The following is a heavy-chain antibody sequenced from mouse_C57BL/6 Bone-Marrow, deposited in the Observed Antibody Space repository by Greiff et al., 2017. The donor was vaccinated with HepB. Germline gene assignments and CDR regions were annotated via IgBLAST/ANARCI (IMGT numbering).Heavy chain of an antibody. CDR3: AREKVYFDY. CDR1: GFTFSDYG. J-gene: IGHJ2*01. V-gene: IGHV5-17*01. CDR2: ISSCSSTI. Sequence: EVQVVESGGGLVKPGGSLKLSCAASGFTFSDYGMHWVRQAPEKGLEWVAYISSCSSTIYYADTVKGRFTISRDNAKNTLFLQMTSLRSEDTAMYYCAREKVYFDYWGQGTTLTVSS. D-gene: IGHD1-3*01.